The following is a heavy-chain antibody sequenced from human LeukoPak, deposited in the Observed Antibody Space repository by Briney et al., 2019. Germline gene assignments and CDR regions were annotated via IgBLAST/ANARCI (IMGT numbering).Heavy chain of an antibody. Sequence: ASVKVSCKASGYTFTSYYMHWVRQAPGQGLEWMGIINPSGGSTSYAQKFQGRVTITRDTSTSTVYMELSSLRSEDTAVYYCARAPHGPGYDSSGYYYGYWGQGTLVTVSS. CDR3: ARAPHGPGYDSSGYYYGY. D-gene: IGHD3-22*01. CDR2: INPSGGST. V-gene: IGHV1-46*01. CDR1: GYTFTSYY. J-gene: IGHJ4*02.